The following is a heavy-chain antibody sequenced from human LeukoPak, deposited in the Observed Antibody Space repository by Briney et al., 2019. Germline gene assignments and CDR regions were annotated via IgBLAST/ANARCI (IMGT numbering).Heavy chain of an antibody. J-gene: IGHJ4*02. V-gene: IGHV4-38-2*02. CDR2: IYHSGST. CDR3: ARDLVQGYDILTGPYYY. D-gene: IGHD3-9*01. Sequence: SETLSLTCAVSGYSISSGYYWGWIRQPPGKGLEWIGSIYHSGSTYYNPSLKSRVTISVDTSKNQFSLKLSSVTAADTAVYYCARDLVQGYDILTGPYYYWGQGTLVTVSS. CDR1: GYSISSGYY.